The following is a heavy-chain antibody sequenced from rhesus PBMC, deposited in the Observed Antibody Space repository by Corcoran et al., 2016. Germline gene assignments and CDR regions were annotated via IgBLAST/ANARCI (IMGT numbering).Heavy chain of an antibody. D-gene: IGHD4-23*01. V-gene: IGHV4-127*01. CDR1: GFSISSGYG. CDR3: ARGEYSNYFDY. Sequence: QVQLQESGPGLVKPSETLSLTCAVSGFSISSGYGWSWIRQPPGKGLEWIGYFGGSSGSTNYNPSLKSRVSISKDTSKHQFSLKLSSVTAADTAVYYCARGEYSNYFDYWGQGVLVTVSS. CDR2: FGGSSGST. J-gene: IGHJ4*01.